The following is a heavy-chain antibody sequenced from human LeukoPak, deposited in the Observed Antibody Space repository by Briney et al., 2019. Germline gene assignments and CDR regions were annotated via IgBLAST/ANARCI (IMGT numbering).Heavy chain of an antibody. CDR3: ARPGFESLHAFDI. J-gene: IGHJ3*02. CDR2: ISSSGSTI. V-gene: IGHV3-11*04. CDR1: GFTFSDYY. Sequence: GSLRLSCVASGFTFSDYYMSWIRQAPGKGLEWVSYISSSGSTIYYADSVKGRFTISRDNAKNSLYLQMNSLRAEDTAVYYCARPGFESLHAFDIWGQGTMVTVSS.